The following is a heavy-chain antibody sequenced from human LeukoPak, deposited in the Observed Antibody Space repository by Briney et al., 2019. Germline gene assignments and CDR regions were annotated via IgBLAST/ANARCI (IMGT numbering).Heavy chain of an antibody. J-gene: IGHJ4*02. CDR2: IYYSGST. V-gene: IGHV4-59*01. D-gene: IGHD4-17*01. CDR3: ARRLYGEFDY. CDR1: GGSISSYY. Sequence: SETLSLTCTVSGGSISSYYWSWIRQPPGKGLEWIGYIYYSGSTNYNPSLKSRVTISVDTSKNQFSLKLSSVTAADTAVYYCARRLYGEFDYWGQGTLVTVSS.